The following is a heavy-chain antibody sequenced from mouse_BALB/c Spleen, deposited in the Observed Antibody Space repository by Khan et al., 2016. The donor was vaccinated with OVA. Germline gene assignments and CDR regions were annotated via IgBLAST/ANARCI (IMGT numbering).Heavy chain of an antibody. D-gene: IGHD2-1*01. CDR2: INPSNGGT. V-gene: IGHV1S81*02. J-gene: IGHJ3*01. CDR1: GYTFTSYY. CDR3: TRSGYGTFAY. Sequence: QVRLQQSGAELVQPGASVRLSCKASGYTFTSYYLYWVKQRPGQGLEWIGDINPSNGGTNFNEKFKSKATLTVDKSSSTAYMQLSSLTSEDSAVYYCTRSGYGTFAYWGQGTLVTVSA.